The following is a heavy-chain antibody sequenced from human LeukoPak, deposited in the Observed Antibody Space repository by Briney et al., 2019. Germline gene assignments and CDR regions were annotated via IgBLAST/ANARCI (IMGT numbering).Heavy chain of an antibody. V-gene: IGHV4-61*02. D-gene: IGHD6-19*01. Sequence: SETLSLTCTVSGDSISNSRHYWSWIRQPAGKALEWIGRIYPSGNTNYNPSLKSRVSISLDTSKNQFSLNLKSVTAADTAMYYCARGQWLVRTELYYWGQGTLVTVSS. CDR2: IYPSGNT. CDR1: GDSISNSRHY. CDR3: ARGQWLVRTELYY. J-gene: IGHJ4*02.